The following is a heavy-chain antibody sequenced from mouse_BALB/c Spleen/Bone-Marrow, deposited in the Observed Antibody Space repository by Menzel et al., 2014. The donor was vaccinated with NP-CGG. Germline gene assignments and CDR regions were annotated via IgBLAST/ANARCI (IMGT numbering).Heavy chain of an antibody. CDR1: GYTFTTYT. Sequence: QVQLKQSGAELARPGASVKMSCRASGYTFTTYTIHWVRQRPGQGLEWIGYINPSSGYTNYIQKFKDKATLTADKSYSTAYMQLSSLTSEDSAVYYCARGDDGYVFFDYWGQGTALTVAS. CDR3: ARGDDGYVFFDY. D-gene: IGHD2-3*01. J-gene: IGHJ2*01. V-gene: IGHV1-4*01. CDR2: INPSSGYT.